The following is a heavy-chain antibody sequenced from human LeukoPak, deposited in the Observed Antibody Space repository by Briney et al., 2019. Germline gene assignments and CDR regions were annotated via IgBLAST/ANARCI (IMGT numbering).Heavy chain of an antibody. V-gene: IGHV1-2*02. J-gene: IGHJ5*02. CDR3: ARDTPLGYCSGGSCYWFDP. D-gene: IGHD2-15*01. CDR2: INPNSGGT. CDR1: GYTFTSYG. Sequence: GASVKVSCKASGYTFTSYGISWVRQAPGQGLEWVGWINPNSGGTNYAQKFQGRVTMTRDTSISTAYMELSRLRSDDTAVYYCARDTPLGYCSGGSCYWFDPWGQGTLVTVSS.